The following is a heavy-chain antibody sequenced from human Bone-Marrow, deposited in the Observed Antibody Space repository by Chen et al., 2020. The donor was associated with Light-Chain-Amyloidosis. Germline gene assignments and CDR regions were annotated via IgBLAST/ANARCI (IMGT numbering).Heavy chain of an antibody. Sequence: EVHLEQSGPEVKKPGEPLKTSCKGSGYTFPNYWIGWVRQMPGKGLEWMGVIYPDDSDARYSPSFEGQVTISADKSITTAYLQWRSLKASDTAMYYCARRRDGYNFDYWGQGTLVTVSS. CDR1: GYTFPNYW. V-gene: IGHV5-51*01. J-gene: IGHJ4*02. CDR2: IYPDDSDA. D-gene: IGHD5-12*01. CDR3: ARRRDGYNFDY.